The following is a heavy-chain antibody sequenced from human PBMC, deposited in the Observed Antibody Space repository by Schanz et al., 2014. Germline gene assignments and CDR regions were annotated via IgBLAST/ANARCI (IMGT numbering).Heavy chain of an antibody. CDR3: ARDRDAGGYDS. D-gene: IGHD2-8*02. Sequence: QVQLLESGGGLFKPGGSLRLSCAGSGFTFADYYMTWIRQAPGKGLEWISYVSSYDTTVSYADSVKGRFTISRDNAKNSVYLQMNSLRAEDTALYYCARDRDAGGYDSWGQGTLVTVSS. J-gene: IGHJ5*01. CDR1: GFTFADYY. CDR2: VSSYDTTV. V-gene: IGHV3-11*04.